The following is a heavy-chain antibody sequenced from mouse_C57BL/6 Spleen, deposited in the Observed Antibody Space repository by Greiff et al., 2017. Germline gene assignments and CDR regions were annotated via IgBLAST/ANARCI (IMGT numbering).Heavy chain of an antibody. D-gene: IGHD1-1*01. Sequence: QVQLQQPGAELVRPGSSVKLSCKASGYTFTSYWMDWVKQRPGQGLEWIGNIYPSDSETHYNQKFKDKATLTVDKSSSTAYMQLRSLTSEDSAVYYCARSRITTVVATGDYWGQGTTLTDSS. CDR1: GYTFTSYW. CDR3: ARSRITTVVATGDY. CDR2: IYPSDSET. V-gene: IGHV1-61*01. J-gene: IGHJ2*01.